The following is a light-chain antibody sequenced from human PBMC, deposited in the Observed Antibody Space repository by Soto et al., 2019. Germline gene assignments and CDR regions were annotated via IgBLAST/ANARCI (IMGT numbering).Light chain of an antibody. J-gene: IGKJ4*01. Sequence: DIVMTQSPDSLAVSLGERATINCKSSQSVLYSSNNKNYLAWYQQKPGQPPKLLIYWASTRQSGVPDRFSGSGSGTDFTLTISSLQAEDVAVYSCQQYYSTPDSLTFGGGTKVEIK. CDR2: WAS. CDR1: QSVLYSSNNKNY. V-gene: IGKV4-1*01. CDR3: QQYYSTPDSLT.